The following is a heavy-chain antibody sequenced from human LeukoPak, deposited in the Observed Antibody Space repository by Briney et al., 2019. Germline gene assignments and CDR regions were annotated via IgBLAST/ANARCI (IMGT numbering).Heavy chain of an antibody. Sequence: SETLSLTCAVYGGSFSGYYWRCIRQPPGKGLEWIGEINHSGSTNYNPSLKSRVTISVDTSKNQFSLKLSSVTAANTAVYYCARGSQSRGYCSGGSYRAKLFDYWGQGTLVTVSS. V-gene: IGHV4-34*01. CDR2: INHSGST. D-gene: IGHD2-15*01. CDR1: GGSFSGYY. CDR3: ARGSQSRGYCSGGSYRAKLFDY. J-gene: IGHJ4*02.